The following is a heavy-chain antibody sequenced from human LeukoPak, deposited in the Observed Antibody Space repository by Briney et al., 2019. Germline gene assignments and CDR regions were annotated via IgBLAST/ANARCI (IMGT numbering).Heavy chain of an antibody. D-gene: IGHD3-22*01. J-gene: IGHJ4*02. Sequence: KSSETLSLTCAVYGGSFSGYYWGWIRQPPGKVLEWIGNIHYSGSTNYNPSLESRVTISIDTSKDQFSLKLSSVTAADTAVYYCARHFHDSSGYYDDYWGQGTLVTVSS. CDR1: GGSFSGYY. V-gene: IGHV4-59*08. CDR3: ARHFHDSSGYYDDY. CDR2: IHYSGST.